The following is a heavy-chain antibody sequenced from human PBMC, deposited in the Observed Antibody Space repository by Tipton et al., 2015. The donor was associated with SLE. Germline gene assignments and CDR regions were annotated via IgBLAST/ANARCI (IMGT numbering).Heavy chain of an antibody. CDR3: AKADPRVAAAGTGIDY. CDR1: GFTFDDYA. V-gene: IGHV3-43D*04. CDR2: ISWDGGST. J-gene: IGHJ4*02. Sequence: SLRLSCAASGFTFDDYAMHWARQAPGKGLEWVSLISWDGGSTYYADSVKGRFTISRDNSKNSLYLQMNSLRAEDTALYYCAKADPRVAAAGTGIDYWGQGTLVTVSS. D-gene: IGHD6-13*01.